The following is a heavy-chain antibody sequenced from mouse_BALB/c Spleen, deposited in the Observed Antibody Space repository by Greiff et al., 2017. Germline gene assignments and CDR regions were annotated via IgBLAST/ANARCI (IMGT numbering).Heavy chain of an antibody. CDR2: IYPGGGYT. CDR3: ATADGSSPPDY. J-gene: IGHJ2*01. V-gene: IGHV1-63*02. CDR1: GYTFTNYW. Sequence: QVQLQQSGAELVRPGTSVKISCKASGYTFTNYWLGWVKQRPGHGLEWIGDIYPGGGYTNYNEKFKGKATLTADTSSSTAYMQLSSLTSEDSAVYFCATADGSSPPDYWGQGTTLTVSS. D-gene: IGHD1-1*01.